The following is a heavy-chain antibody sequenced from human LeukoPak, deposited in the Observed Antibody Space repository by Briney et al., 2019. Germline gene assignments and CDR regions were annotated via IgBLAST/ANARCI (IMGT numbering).Heavy chain of an antibody. D-gene: IGHD6-13*01. CDR1: GGSISSYY. Sequence: SETLSLTCAVSGGSISSYYWSWIRQPPGRGLEWIGSNHYSGSTSYNSSLKSRVTISVDTSKNQFSLKLSSVTPADTAVYYCARQVYSSSWSCYFEYWGQGFLVTVSS. V-gene: IGHV4-59*01. CDR2: NHYSGST. J-gene: IGHJ4*02. CDR3: ARQVYSSSWSCYFEY.